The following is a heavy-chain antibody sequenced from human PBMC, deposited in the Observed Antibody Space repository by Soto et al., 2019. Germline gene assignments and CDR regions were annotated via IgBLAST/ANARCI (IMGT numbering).Heavy chain of an antibody. Sequence: DVQLLESGGDLVQPGGSLRLSCAASGFTFSSYAMSWVRQAPGKGLEWVSSMSGAGRSSYDEDSVKGRFTISRDNSKKTLYLQMNNMRAEDTALYYCAKGPIFGVENIYDYWGQGTLVTVSS. J-gene: IGHJ4*02. CDR3: AKGPIFGVENIYDY. CDR2: MSGAGRSS. V-gene: IGHV3-23*01. D-gene: IGHD3-3*01. CDR1: GFTFSSYA.